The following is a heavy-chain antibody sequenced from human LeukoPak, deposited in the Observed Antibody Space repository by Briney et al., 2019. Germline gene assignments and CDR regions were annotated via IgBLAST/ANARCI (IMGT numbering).Heavy chain of an antibody. CDR3: ARDRRIGNYDSSGYYYPEGY. V-gene: IGHV1-2*02. J-gene: IGHJ4*02. Sequence: ASVKVSYKASGYTFTGYYMHWVRQAPGQGLEWMGWINPNSGGTNYAQKFQGRVTMTRDTSISTAYMELSRLRSDDTAVYYCARDRRIGNYDSSGYYYPEGYWGQGTLVTDSS. CDR1: GYTFTGYY. CDR2: INPNSGGT. D-gene: IGHD3-22*01.